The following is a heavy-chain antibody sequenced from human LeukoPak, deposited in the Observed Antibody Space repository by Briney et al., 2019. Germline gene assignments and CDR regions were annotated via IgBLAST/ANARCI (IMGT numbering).Heavy chain of an antibody. CDR2: IYPGDSDT. CDR3: ARLPARVVKDSGWYFDL. J-gene: IGHJ2*01. D-gene: IGHD3-22*01. CDR1: GYSFSDYW. V-gene: IGHV5-51*01. Sequence: GESLKISCKGSGYSFSDYWIGWVRQMPGEGLEWMGIIYPGDSDTRYSPSFQGQVTISADKSISTAYLQWSSLKASDTAMYYCARLPARVVKDSGWYFDLWGRGTLVTVSS.